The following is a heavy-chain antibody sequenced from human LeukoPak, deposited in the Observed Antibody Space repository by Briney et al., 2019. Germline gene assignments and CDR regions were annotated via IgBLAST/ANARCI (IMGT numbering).Heavy chain of an antibody. D-gene: IGHD3-22*01. CDR3: AKDYLRVVVIANDAFDI. V-gene: IGHV3-30*02. Sequence: GGSLRLSCAASGFTFSSYGMHWVRQAPGKGPEWVAFIRYDGSNKYYADSVKGRFTISRDNSKDTLYLQMNSLRAEDTAVYYCAKDYLRVVVIANDAFDIWGQGTMVTVSS. CDR1: GFTFSSYG. CDR2: IRYDGSNK. J-gene: IGHJ3*02.